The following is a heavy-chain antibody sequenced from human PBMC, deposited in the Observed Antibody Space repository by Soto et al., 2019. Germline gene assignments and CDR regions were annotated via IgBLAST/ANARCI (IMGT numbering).Heavy chain of an antibody. CDR2: ISGSGGST. Sequence: GGSLRLSCAASGFTFSSYAMSWVRQAPGKGLEWVSAISGSGGSTYYADSVKGRFTISRDNSKNTLYLQMNSLRAEDTAVYYCAKDSYPYYYDSSGYSSFDILGQGTMVTVSS. D-gene: IGHD3-22*01. CDR1: GFTFSSYA. CDR3: AKDSYPYYYDSSGYSSFDI. J-gene: IGHJ3*02. V-gene: IGHV3-23*01.